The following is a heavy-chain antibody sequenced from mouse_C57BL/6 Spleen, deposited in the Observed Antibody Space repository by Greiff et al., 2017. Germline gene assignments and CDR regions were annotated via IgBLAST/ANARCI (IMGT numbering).Heavy chain of an antibody. D-gene: IGHD1-1*01. CDR2: INHSNGRT. Sequence: QVQLQQPGTELVKPGASVKLSCEAAGYTFTCYWMPWVKQRPGQGLEWIGNINHSNGRTNYNEKFKSKTTQTVDKSSSPAYMLLSSLTSEDAAVYYGAKGDYYAGAGGCWGQCTTLTVA. CDR1: GYTFTCYW. CDR3: AKGDYYAGAGGC. J-gene: IGHJ2*01. V-gene: IGHV1-53*01.